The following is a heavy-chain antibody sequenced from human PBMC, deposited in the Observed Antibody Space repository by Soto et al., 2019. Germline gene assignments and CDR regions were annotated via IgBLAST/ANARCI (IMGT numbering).Heavy chain of an antibody. CDR2: ISYDGNNH. CDR3: AKDRIWLLVNHPGSLGMDV. CDR1: GFTFSTFG. Sequence: QVQLVESGGGVVQPGRSLRLSCAASGFTFSTFGMHWVRQAPGKGLEWVAVISYDGNNHYYADSVKGRFTISRDNSKNTLYLQVNSLRGEDMAVYFCAKDRIWLLVNHPGSLGMDVWGQGTTVTVSS. D-gene: IGHD6-13*01. V-gene: IGHV3-30*18. J-gene: IGHJ6*02.